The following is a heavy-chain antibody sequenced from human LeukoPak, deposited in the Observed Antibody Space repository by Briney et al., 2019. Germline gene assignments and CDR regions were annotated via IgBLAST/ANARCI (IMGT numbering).Heavy chain of an antibody. D-gene: IGHD1-1*01. J-gene: IGHJ4*02. Sequence: PGGSLRLSCAASGFTFSSYAMSWVRQAPGEGLEWVSSIGATSGTTYYADSVKGRFTISRDNSQNTLYLQMNGLRAEDTAVYYCAKALSYWNYFDYWGQGTLVTVSS. CDR1: GFTFSSYA. CDR3: AKALSYWNYFDY. V-gene: IGHV3-23*01. CDR2: IGATSGTT.